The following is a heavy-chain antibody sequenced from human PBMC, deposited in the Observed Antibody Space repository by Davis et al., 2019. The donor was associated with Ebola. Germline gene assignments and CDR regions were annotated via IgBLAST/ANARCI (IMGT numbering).Heavy chain of an antibody. CDR3: AKRKYSSSWYVDSGMDV. J-gene: IGHJ6*02. Sequence: SETLSLTCTVSGGSISSYYWSWIRQPPGKGLEWIGEIYHSGSTNYNPSLKSRVTISVDKSKNQFSLKLSSVTAADTAVYYCAKRKYSSSWYVDSGMDVWGQGTTVTVSS. D-gene: IGHD6-13*01. CDR1: GGSISSYY. V-gene: IGHV4-59*12. CDR2: IYHSGST.